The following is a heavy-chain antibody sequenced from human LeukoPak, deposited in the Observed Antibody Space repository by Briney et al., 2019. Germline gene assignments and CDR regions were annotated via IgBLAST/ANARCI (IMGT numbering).Heavy chain of an antibody. CDR2: ITNDGSST. V-gene: IGHV3-74*01. CDR3: ARGDYYDSLDAFDI. Sequence: GGSLRLSCAASGLTFSSHWMHWVRQAPGKGLVWVSRITNDGSSTTYADSVKGRFTISRDNAKNMLYLQVNSLRAEDTAVYYCARGDYYDSLDAFDIWGQGTMVTVSS. D-gene: IGHD3-22*01. J-gene: IGHJ3*02. CDR1: GLTFSSHW.